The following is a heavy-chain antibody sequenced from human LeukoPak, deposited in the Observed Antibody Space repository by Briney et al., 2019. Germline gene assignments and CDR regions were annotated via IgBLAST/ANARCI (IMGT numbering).Heavy chain of an antibody. CDR1: GYTFTGYY. CDR3: AREFMVRGVIIIPPSLDY. D-gene: IGHD3-10*01. Sequence: GASVKVSCKASGYTFTGYYMHWVRQAPGQGLEWMGWINPNSGGTNYAQKFQGRVTMTRDTSISTAYMELSRLRSDDTAVYYCAREFMVRGVIIIPPSLDYWGQGTLVTVSS. V-gene: IGHV1-2*02. J-gene: IGHJ4*02. CDR2: INPNSGGT.